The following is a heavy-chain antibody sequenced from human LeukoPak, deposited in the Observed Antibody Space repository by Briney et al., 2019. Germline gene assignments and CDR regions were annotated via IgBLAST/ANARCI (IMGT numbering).Heavy chain of an antibody. CDR3: AKDRLAYSYAQPFDY. Sequence: GGSLRLSCAASGFTFSSYGMSWVRQAPGKGLEWVSAIRGSGDSTYYADSVKGRFTISKDNSKNTLYLQINSLRAEDTAVYYCAKDRLAYSYAQPFDYWGQGTLVTVSS. D-gene: IGHD5-18*01. CDR2: IRGSGDST. V-gene: IGHV3-23*01. CDR1: GFTFSSYG. J-gene: IGHJ4*02.